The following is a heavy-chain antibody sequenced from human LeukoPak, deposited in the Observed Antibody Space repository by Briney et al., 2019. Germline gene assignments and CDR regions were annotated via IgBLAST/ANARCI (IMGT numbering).Heavy chain of an antibody. V-gene: IGHV3-30-3*01. CDR2: ISYDGSDR. Sequence: PGGSLRLSCAASGFTFSSYSSYAMHWVRQAPGKGLEWVAGISYDGSDRYYADSVKGLFTISRDISKNTLYLQMNSLRAEDTAVYYCARGYCSSISCYVDYWGQGTLVTVSS. CDR1: GFTFSSYSSYA. CDR3: ARGYCSSISCYVDY. D-gene: IGHD2-2*01. J-gene: IGHJ4*02.